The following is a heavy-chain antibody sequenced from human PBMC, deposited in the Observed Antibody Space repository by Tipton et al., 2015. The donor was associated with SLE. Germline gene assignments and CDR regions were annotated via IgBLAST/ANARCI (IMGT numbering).Heavy chain of an antibody. CDR2: IYHTGST. CDR3: ARVQASEGFDP. Sequence: TLSLTCTVSGFSISTGYYWGWIRRPPGKGLEWIGNIYHTGSTYYNPSLKSRVTISLDTSKNQFSLNLSSVTAADTAVYYCARVQASEGFDPWGQGTLVTVSS. V-gene: IGHV4-38-2*02. J-gene: IGHJ5*02. CDR1: GFSISTGYY.